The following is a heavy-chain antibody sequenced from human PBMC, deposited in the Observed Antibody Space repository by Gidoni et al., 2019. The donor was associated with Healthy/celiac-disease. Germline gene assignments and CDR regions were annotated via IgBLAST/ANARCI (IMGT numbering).Heavy chain of an antibody. CDR3: ARDGLTLWGSHYYGMDV. D-gene: IGHD3-16*01. CDR1: GFTFSSYD. J-gene: IGHJ6*02. CDR2: IGTAGDT. V-gene: IGHV3-13*01. Sequence: EVQLVESGGGLVQPGGSLRLSCAAPGFTFSSYDMHWVRQATGKGLEWVSAIGTAGDTYYPGSVKGRFTISRENAKNSVYLQMNSLRAGDTAVYYCARDGLTLWGSHYYGMDVWGQGTTVTVSS.